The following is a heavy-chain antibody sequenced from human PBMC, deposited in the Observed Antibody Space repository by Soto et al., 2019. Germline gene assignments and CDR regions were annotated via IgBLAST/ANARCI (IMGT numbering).Heavy chain of an antibody. CDR1: GGSISSGDYY. J-gene: IGHJ3*02. CDR2: IYYSGST. V-gene: IGHV4-30-4*01. D-gene: IGHD3-9*01. CDR3: ARDSGDYDILTGYSAFDI. Sequence: SETLSLTCTVSGGSISSGDYYWSWIRQPPGKGLEWIGYIYYSGSTYYNPSLKSRVTISVDTSKNQFSLKLSSVTAADTAVYYCARDSGDYDILTGYSAFDIWGQGTMVTVSS.